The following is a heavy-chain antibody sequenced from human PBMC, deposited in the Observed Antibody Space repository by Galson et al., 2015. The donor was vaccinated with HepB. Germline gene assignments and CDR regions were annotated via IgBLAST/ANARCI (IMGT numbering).Heavy chain of an antibody. Sequence: SVKVSCKASGYTFTSYYMHWVRQAPGQGLEWMGIINPSGGSSSYAQKFQGRVTMTRDTSTTTVYMELSSLRFEDTAVYYCGGGVATRGDAIDIWGQGTMVTVSS. CDR2: INPSGGSS. V-gene: IGHV1-46*03. D-gene: IGHD5-12*01. CDR1: GYTFTSYY. J-gene: IGHJ3*02. CDR3: GGGVATRGDAIDI.